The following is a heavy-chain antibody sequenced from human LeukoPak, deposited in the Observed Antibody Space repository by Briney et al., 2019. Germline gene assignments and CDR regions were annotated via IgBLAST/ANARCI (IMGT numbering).Heavy chain of an antibody. CDR1: GFIFSTSG. CDR2: ISGSSATK. Sequence: GGSLRLSCAASGFIFSTSGMNWVRQAPGRGLEWLAYISGSSATKYYADSVKGRFTISRDNAENSLFLQMNSLRAEDTAVYYCTANSITMNQRWGQGTLVTVSS. V-gene: IGHV3-48*04. J-gene: IGHJ1*01. CDR3: TANSITMNQR. D-gene: IGHD3-22*01.